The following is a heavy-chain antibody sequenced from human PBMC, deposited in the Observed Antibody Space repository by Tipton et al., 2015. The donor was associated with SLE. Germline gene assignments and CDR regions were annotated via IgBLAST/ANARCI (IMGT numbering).Heavy chain of an antibody. D-gene: IGHD1-7*01. Sequence: TLSLTCVVSGDSIANNNWWSWVRQRQPPGKGLEWIGDIYHSGHTNYNPSLKSRVTISVDKSKNQFSLQVTSVTAADTAVYYCAKVINDWNYEWGPGTLVTVSS. CDR2: IYHSGHT. J-gene: IGHJ1*01. CDR3: AKVINDWNYE. V-gene: IGHV4-4*02. CDR1: GDSIANNNW.